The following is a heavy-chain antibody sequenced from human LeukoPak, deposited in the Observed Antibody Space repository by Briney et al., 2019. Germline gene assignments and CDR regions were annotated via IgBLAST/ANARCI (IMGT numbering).Heavy chain of an antibody. CDR1: GYSSTDCA. J-gene: IGHJ4*02. CDR3: AGTYYYDSSGYYPAFDY. CDR2: INAANGST. D-gene: IGHD3-22*01. Sequence: ASVKVSCKASGYSSTDCAMHWVRQAPGQRLEWMGWINAANGSTKYSQKFQGRVTITRDTSASRAYMELSSLRSEDTAVYYCAGTYYYDSSGYYPAFDYWGQGTLVTVSS. V-gene: IGHV1-3*01.